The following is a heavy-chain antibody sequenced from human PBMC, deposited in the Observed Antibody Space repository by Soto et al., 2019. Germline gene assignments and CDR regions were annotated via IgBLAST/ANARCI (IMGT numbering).Heavy chain of an antibody. D-gene: IGHD1-1*01. CDR3: AKAQLEHTEYYYYYYMDV. J-gene: IGHJ6*03. V-gene: IGHV3-23*01. CDR1: GFTFSSYA. CDR2: ISGSGGST. Sequence: GGSLRLSCAASGFTFSSYAMSWVRQAPGKGLEWVSAISGSGGSTYYADSVKGRFTISRDNSKNTLYLQMNSLRAEDMAVYYCAKAQLEHTEYYYYYYMDVWGKGTTVTVSS.